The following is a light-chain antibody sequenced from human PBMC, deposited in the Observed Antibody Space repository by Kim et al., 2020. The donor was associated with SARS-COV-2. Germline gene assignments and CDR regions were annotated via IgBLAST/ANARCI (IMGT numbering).Light chain of an antibody. V-gene: IGLV3-1*01. J-gene: IGLJ3*02. Sequence: SYELTQPPSVSVSPGQTASITCSGDKLGDKYACWYQQKTGQSPVLVIYQDSKRPSGIPERFSGSNSGNTATLTISWTQAMDEADYYCQAWDRSTGVFGGGTQLTVL. CDR2: QDS. CDR3: QAWDRSTGV. CDR1: KLGDKY.